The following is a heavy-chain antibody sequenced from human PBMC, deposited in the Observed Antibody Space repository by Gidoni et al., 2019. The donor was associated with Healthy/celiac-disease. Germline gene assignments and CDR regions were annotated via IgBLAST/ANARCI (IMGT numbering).Heavy chain of an antibody. V-gene: IGHV3-23*01. D-gene: IGHD3-10*01. CDR1: GFTFSSYA. CDR2: IRGSGGST. Sequence: EVQLLESGGGLVQPGGSLRLSCAASGFTFSSYAMSWVRQAPGKGLEWVSAIRGSGGSTYYADSVKGRFTISRDNSKNTLYLQMNSLRAEDTAVYYCAKDSVEGGSGSWYFDYWGQGTLVTVSS. J-gene: IGHJ4*02. CDR3: AKDSVEGGSGSWYFDY.